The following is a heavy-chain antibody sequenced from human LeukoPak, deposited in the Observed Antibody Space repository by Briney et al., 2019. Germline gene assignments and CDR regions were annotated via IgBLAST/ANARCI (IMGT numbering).Heavy chain of an antibody. J-gene: IGHJ4*02. Sequence: SETLSLTCTVSGGSISSGGYYWSWIRQHPGKGLEWIGYIYYSGSTYYNPSLKSRVTISVDTSKNQFSLKLSSVTAADTAVYYCERGELPSHFDYWGQGTLVTVSS. V-gene: IGHV4-31*03. CDR2: IYYSGST. D-gene: IGHD2-15*01. CDR1: GGSISSGGYY. CDR3: ERGELPSHFDY.